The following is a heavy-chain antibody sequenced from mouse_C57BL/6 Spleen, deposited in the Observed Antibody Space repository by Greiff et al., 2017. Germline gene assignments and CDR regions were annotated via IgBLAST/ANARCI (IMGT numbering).Heavy chain of an antibody. D-gene: IGHD1-1*02. CDR3: NTGYGGLAY. J-gene: IGHJ3*01. V-gene: IGHV14-4*01. CDR1: GFNIKDYY. Sequence: EVQLQQSGAELVRPGASVKLSCTASGFNIKDYYMHWVKQRPEQGLEWIGWIDPENGDTEYASKFQGKATITSDTSSNTAYLQLPGLTSEDTAVYYCNTGYGGLAYWGQGTLVTVSS. CDR2: IDPENGDT.